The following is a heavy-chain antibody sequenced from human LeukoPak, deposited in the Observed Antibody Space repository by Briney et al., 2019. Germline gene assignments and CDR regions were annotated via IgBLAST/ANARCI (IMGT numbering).Heavy chain of an antibody. CDR1: GLRLGDYP. J-gene: IGHJ3*02. V-gene: IGHV3-49*03. D-gene: IGHD3-10*01. CDR3: ARAHRVSGDAFDI. Sequence: GRSRRLACTVAGLRLGDYPTSWFRHAQEDWRGWVAFIRSKAYGATTEYAASVRGRFTISRDDSARITYLQMNSLETEDTAVYHCARAHRVSGDAFDIWGQGTRVTVGS. CDR2: IRSKAYGATT.